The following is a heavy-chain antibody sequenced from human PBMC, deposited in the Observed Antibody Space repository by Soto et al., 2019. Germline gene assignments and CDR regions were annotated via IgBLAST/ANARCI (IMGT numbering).Heavy chain of an antibody. J-gene: IGHJ3*01. CDR1: GGTFSRYA. V-gene: IGHV1-69*01. Sequence: QVQLVQSGAEVKKPGSSVQVSCKASGGTFSRYAISWVRQAPGQGLEWMGGITPVFGAPNYAQKFQGRVTIRSDESTSTAYMELSSLRSEDTAVYYCASWELLSSSLLDAFDVWGQGTMVTVSS. CDR2: ITPVFGAP. D-gene: IGHD1-26*01. CDR3: ASWELLSSSLLDAFDV.